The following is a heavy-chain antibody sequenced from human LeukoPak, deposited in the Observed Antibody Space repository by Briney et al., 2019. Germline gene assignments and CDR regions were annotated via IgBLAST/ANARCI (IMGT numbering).Heavy chain of an antibody. J-gene: IGHJ4*02. CDR3: ARMYYDYVWGSYRYTEFDY. CDR1: GYTFTSYG. D-gene: IGHD3-16*02. V-gene: IGHV1-18*01. CDR2: ISAYNGNT. Sequence: GASVKVSCKASGYTFTSYGISWVRQAPGQGLEWMGWISAYNGNTNHAQKLQGRVTMTTDTSTSTAYMELRSLRSDDTAVYYCARMYYDYVWGSYRYTEFDYWGQGTLVTVSS.